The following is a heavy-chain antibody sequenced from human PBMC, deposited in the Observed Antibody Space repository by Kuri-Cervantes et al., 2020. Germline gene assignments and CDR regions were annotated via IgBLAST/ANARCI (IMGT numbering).Heavy chain of an antibody. CDR3: AKGFSYDYIDY. CDR2: ISGSGGST. V-gene: IGHV3-23*01. D-gene: IGHD5-18*01. CDR1: GFPFSNYA. J-gene: IGHJ4*02. Sequence: GESLKISCAASGFPFSNYAMSWVRQAPGKGLEWVSVISGSGGSTYYADSVKGRFTISRDNSKNTVYLQMNSLRAEDTAVYYCAKGFSYDYIDYWGQGTLVTVSS.